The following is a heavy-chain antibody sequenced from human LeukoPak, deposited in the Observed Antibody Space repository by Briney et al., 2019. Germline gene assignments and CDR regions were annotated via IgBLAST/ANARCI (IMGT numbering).Heavy chain of an antibody. Sequence: SGPTLVKPTQTLTLTCTLSAFSLSTSGVGVGWIRQSPGKALEWLALIYCDDDKRYRPSLKSRLTITKDTSKNQVVLTMTNMDPVDTATYYCAHKADGDYVYWYFDLWGRGTLVTVSS. CDR3: AHKADGDYVYWYFDL. CDR1: AFSLSTSGVG. V-gene: IGHV2-5*02. D-gene: IGHD4-17*01. CDR2: IYCDDDK. J-gene: IGHJ2*01.